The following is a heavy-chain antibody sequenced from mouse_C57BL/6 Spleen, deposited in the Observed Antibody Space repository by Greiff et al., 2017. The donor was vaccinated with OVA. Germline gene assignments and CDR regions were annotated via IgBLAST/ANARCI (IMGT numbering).Heavy chain of an antibody. V-gene: IGHV1-26*01. CDR2: INPNNGGT. D-gene: IGHD2-1*01. J-gene: IGHJ4*01. CDR1: GYTFTDYY. Sequence: EVQLQQSGPELVKPGASVKISCKASGYTFTDYYMNWVKQSHGKSLEWFGAINPNNGGTSYNQKFKGKATLTVDKSSSTAYMELRSLTSEDSAVYYCASSYGNLYYAMDYWGQGTSVTVSS. CDR3: ASSYGNLYYAMDY.